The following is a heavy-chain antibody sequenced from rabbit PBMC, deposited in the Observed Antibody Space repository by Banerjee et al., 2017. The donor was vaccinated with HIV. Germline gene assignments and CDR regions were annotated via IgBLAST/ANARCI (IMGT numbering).Heavy chain of an antibody. D-gene: IGHD8-1*01. Sequence: QEQLEESGGGLVKPEGSLTLTCKASGFDLSSYYYMCWVRQAPGKGLEWIACIYAYSGGSTYYASWAKGRFTISNTSATTATLQMTSRTAADTATYFFARSDNSYYSSTRLDLWGPGTLVTVS. CDR1: GFDLSSYYY. CDR3: ARSDNSYYSSTRLDL. V-gene: IGHV1S45*01. J-gene: IGHJ3*01. CDR2: IYAYSGGST.